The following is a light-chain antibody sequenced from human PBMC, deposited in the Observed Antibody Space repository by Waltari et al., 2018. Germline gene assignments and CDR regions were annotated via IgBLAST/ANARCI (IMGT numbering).Light chain of an antibody. CDR2: DAS. Sequence: DIQMTQSPSSLSASVGDRVTITCRASQGISNAVAWYQQKPGKAPKLLLYDASRLQSGFPSRFSGSGSGTDYTLTISSLQPEDFATYHCQQDYSAPWTFGQGTKVEVK. J-gene: IGKJ1*01. V-gene: IGKV1-NL1*01. CDR1: QGISNA. CDR3: QQDYSAPWT.